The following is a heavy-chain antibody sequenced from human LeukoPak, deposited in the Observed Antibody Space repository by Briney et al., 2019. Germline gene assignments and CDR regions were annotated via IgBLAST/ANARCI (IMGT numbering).Heavy chain of an antibody. V-gene: IGHV3-7*01. J-gene: IGHJ4*02. CDR3: AKGGTGYSYGQYTY. D-gene: IGHD5-18*01. CDR2: IKKDGSDK. CDR1: GFTFSSYG. Sequence: PGGSLRLSCAASGFTFSSYGMTWVRQAPGKALEWVANIKKDGSDKYYVDSVRGRFTISRDNAKNSLYLQMNSLRAEDTAVYYCAKGGTGYSYGQYTYWGQGTLVTVSS.